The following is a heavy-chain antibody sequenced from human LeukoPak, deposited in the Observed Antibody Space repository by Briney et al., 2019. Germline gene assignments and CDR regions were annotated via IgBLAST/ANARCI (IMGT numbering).Heavy chain of an antibody. CDR3: AKDPDIVATTYYFDY. J-gene: IGHJ4*02. CDR1: GFTFSSYA. D-gene: IGHD5-12*01. CDR2: ISGSGGST. V-gene: IGHV3-23*01. Sequence: GGSLRLSCAASGFTFSSYAMSWVRQAPGEGLEWVSAISGSGGSTYYADSVKGRFTISRDNSKNTLYLQMNSLRAEDTAVYYRAKDPDIVATTYYFDYWGQGTLVTVSS.